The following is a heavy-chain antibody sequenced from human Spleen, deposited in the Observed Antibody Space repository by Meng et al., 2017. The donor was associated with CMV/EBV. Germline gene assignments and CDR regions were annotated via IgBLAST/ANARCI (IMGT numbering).Heavy chain of an antibody. CDR1: VYTLKNYY. D-gene: IGHD3-10*01. Sequence: QVQLVQSGTEVKKPGASVRVSCKASVYTLKNYYLHWVRQAPGQGLEWMGRINHNTGVANYAQKFQGRVTMTRDTSINTAYMEVTRLRSDDTAVYFCARDASFGGNWFDPWGQGTRVTLFS. CDR3: ARDASFGGNWFDP. J-gene: IGHJ5*02. V-gene: IGHV1-2*06. CDR2: INHNTGVA.